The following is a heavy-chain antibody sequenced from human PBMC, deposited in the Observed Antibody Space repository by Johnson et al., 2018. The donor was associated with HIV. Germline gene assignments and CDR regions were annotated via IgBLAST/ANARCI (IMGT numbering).Heavy chain of an antibody. D-gene: IGHD3-10*01. CDR3: ARGVDGAFDI. J-gene: IGHJ3*02. CDR1: GFTFSNYA. CDR2: ISFDGSNE. V-gene: IGHV3-30-3*01. Sequence: QEKLVESGGGVVQPGRSLRLSCAASGFTFSNYAMHWVRQVPGKGLEWVAIISFDGSNEYYADSVKGRFTISRDNSKNTLYLQMNSLRAEDTAVYYCARGVDGAFDIWGQGTMVTVSS.